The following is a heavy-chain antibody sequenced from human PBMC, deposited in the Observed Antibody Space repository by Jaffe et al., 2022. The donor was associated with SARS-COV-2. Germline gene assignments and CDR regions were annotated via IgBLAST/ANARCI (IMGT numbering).Heavy chain of an antibody. J-gene: IGHJ4*02. Sequence: QVQLVQSGTEVKKPGASVKVSCKTSGYTFLSHGIDWVRQAPGHGLEWMGWINPDTGYTDLARKFQGRVTMTTDSSTTTAYMELRSLKSDDAAKYYCAREAPLITVRGVHLTHFDSWGQGTLVSVSS. CDR1: GYTFLSHG. V-gene: IGHV1-18*01. CDR2: INPDTGYT. D-gene: IGHD3-10*01. CDR3: AREAPLITVRGVHLTHFDS.